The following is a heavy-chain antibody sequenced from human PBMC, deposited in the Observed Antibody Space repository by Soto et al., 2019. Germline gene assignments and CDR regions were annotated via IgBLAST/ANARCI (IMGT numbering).Heavy chain of an antibody. CDR1: GGTFSSYT. V-gene: IGHV1-69*02. J-gene: IGHJ6*02. Sequence: QVQLVQSGAEVKKPGSSVKVSCKASGGTFSSYTISWVRQAPGQGLEWMGRIIPILGIANYAQKFQGRVTITADKSTSTAYMELSSLRSEDTAVYYCAKLTKFHYGMDVWGQGTTVTVSS. D-gene: IGHD3-9*01. CDR3: AKLTKFHYGMDV. CDR2: IIPILGIA.